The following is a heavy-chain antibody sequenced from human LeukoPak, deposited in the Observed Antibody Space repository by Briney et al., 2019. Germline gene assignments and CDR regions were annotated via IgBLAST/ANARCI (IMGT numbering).Heavy chain of an antibody. CDR2: ISSSGTTI. Sequence: GGSLRLSCAASGFTFSSYEMNWVRQAPGKGLEGVSYISSSGTTIYYADSVKGRFTISRDNAKNSLYLQMNSLRAEDTAVYYCARESPSYGGNVFDYWGQGTLVTVSS. J-gene: IGHJ4*02. CDR1: GFTFSSYE. D-gene: IGHD4-23*01. V-gene: IGHV3-48*03. CDR3: ARESPSYGGNVFDY.